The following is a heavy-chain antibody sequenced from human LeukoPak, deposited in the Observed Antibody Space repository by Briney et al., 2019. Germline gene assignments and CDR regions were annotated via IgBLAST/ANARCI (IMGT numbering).Heavy chain of an antibody. Sequence: GGSLRLSCAASGFTFSSYAMHWVRQAPGKGLEWVAVISYDGSNKYYADSVKGRFTISRDNSKNTLYLQMNSLRAEDTAVYYCARLSAYTMVRGVMSYYYYMDVWGKGTTVTVSS. CDR3: ARLSAYTMVRGVMSYYYYMDV. CDR2: ISYDGSNK. J-gene: IGHJ6*03. D-gene: IGHD3-10*01. CDR1: GFTFSSYA. V-gene: IGHV3-30*04.